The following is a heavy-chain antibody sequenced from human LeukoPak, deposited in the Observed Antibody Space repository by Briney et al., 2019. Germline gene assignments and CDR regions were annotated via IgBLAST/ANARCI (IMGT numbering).Heavy chain of an antibody. D-gene: IGHD6-19*01. V-gene: IGHV4-31*03. CDR3: ARVLRSSGWYYFDY. CDR2: IYYSGST. CDR1: GGSISSGGYY. J-gene: IGHJ4*02. Sequence: SETLSLTCTVSGGSISSGGYYWSWIRQHPGKGLEWIGYIYYSGSTYYHPSLKSRVTISVDTSKNQFSLKLSSVTAADTAVYYCARVLRSSGWYYFDYWGQGTLVTVSS.